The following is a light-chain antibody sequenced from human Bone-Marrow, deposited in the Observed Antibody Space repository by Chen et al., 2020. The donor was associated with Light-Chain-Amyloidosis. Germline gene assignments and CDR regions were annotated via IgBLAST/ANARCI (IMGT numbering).Light chain of an antibody. CDR2: GSS. CDR1: QTISNND. V-gene: IGKV3-20*01. CDR3: QQYGTSPVT. Sequence: EIVLTQSPGPLSLSPGEGANLSCRDSQTISNNDLTWYQHKFGQAPRLLIYGSSSRTTGIPDRFTGSRSGTDFALTIDRLEPEDFAMYYCQQYGTSPVTFGGWTKVEIK. J-gene: IGKJ4*01.